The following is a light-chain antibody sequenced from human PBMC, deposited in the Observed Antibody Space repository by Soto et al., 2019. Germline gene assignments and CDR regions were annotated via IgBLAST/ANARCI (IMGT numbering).Light chain of an antibody. CDR2: DTS. CDR1: QSISSN. Sequence: EIVMTQSPAILSVSPGERATLSCRANQSISSNLAWYQQKPGQTPRLLIYDTSTRATGVPARFGGSRSGTEFTLTINSLQSEDFAVYYCQRYNNWPLTFGGGTKVDIK. CDR3: QRYNNWPLT. J-gene: IGKJ4*01. V-gene: IGKV3-15*01.